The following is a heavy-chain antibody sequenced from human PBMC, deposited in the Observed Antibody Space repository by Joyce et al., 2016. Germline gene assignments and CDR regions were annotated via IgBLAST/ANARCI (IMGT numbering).Heavy chain of an antibody. CDR2: IIPGIVTP. Sequence: QVHLVQSGAEVKMPGSSVKVSCTASGGSFGAQTFNWVRQTPGQGLEWMGGIIPGIVTPNFAQKFPGTVSITADTGTSAVFMEVRSLTSDDTAMYYCARGVAGYCSSSTCPRPLDVWGQGTMVIVS. J-gene: IGHJ3*01. CDR3: ARGVAGYCSSSTCPRPLDV. CDR1: GGSFGAQT. D-gene: IGHD2-2*01. V-gene: IGHV1-69*14.